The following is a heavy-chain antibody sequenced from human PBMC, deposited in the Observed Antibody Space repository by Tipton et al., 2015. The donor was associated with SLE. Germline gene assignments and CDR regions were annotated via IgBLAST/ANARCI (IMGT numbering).Heavy chain of an antibody. V-gene: IGHV4-61*02. Sequence: TLSLTCTVSGDSISSASYFWSWIRQPAGKGLEWIGRIYTNGNTNYNPSLKSRVTISLDTPKNQFSLRLSSVSAADTAVYYCARGADILTGYSLDYWGQGTLVTVSS. J-gene: IGHJ4*02. CDR2: IYTNGNT. CDR3: ARGADILTGYSLDY. CDR1: GDSISSASYF. D-gene: IGHD3-9*01.